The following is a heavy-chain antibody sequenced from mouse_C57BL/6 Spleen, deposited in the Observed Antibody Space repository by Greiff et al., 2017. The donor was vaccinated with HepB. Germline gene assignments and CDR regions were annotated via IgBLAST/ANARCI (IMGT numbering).Heavy chain of an antibody. CDR1: GYTFTSYW. Sequence: QVQLQQPGAELVMPGASVKLSCKASGYTFTSYWMHWVKQRPGQGLEWIGEIDPSDSYTNYNQKFKGKSTLTVDKSSSTAYMQLSSLTSEDSAVYYCASMVTTEAWFAYWGQGTTLTVSS. V-gene: IGHV1-69*01. CDR3: ASMVTTEAWFAY. J-gene: IGHJ2*01. D-gene: IGHD2-2*01. CDR2: IDPSDSYT.